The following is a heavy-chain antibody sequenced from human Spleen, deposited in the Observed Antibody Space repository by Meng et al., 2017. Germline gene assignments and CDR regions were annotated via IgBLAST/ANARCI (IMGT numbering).Heavy chain of an antibody. D-gene: IGHD5-12*01. V-gene: IGHV1-69*06. CDR1: GGTFSSYA. CDR2: IIPIFGTA. J-gene: IGHJ4*02. CDR3: ARGVDAGVDY. Sequence: QVQVVQSGAEVKKPGSSVKVSCKASGGTFSSYAISWVRQAPGQGLEWMGGIIPIFGTANYAQKFQGRVTMTRDTSITTAYMELSSLGYEDTAVYYCARGVDAGVDYWGQGTLVTSPQ.